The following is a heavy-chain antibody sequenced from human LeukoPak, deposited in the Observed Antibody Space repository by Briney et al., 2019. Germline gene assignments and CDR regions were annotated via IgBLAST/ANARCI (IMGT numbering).Heavy chain of an antibody. V-gene: IGHV4-61*02. D-gene: IGHD3-22*01. J-gene: IGHJ4*02. Sequence: PSQTLSLTCTVAGGSISSGSYYWSWIRQPAGNGLEWIGRIYTSGSTNYNPSLKSRVTISVDTSKNQFSLKLSSVTAADTAVYYCAGAHPGTYYDSSGYYDYWGQGTLVTVSS. CDR3: AGAHPGTYYDSSGYYDY. CDR1: GGSISSGSYY. CDR2: IYTSGST.